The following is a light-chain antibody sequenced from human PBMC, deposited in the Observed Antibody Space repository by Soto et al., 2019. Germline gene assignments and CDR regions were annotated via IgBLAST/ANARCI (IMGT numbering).Light chain of an antibody. CDR1: QSFRGL. J-gene: IGKJ5*01. CDR2: DAY. V-gene: IGKV3-11*02. CDR3: QQRHMWPIT. Sequence: EVVLTQSPVTLSLSPGERATLSCRASQSFRGLLAWYQQKPGPAPRLLIYDAYNRATGIPPRVSGSGSGGDFSRTISSLEPEDSAVYYCQQRHMWPITFGQGTRLEIK.